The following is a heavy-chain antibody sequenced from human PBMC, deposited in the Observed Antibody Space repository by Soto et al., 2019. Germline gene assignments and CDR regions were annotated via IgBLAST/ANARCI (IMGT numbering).Heavy chain of an antibody. J-gene: IGHJ4*02. CDR3: ARAVAGLDFDY. CDR2: IYHTGST. D-gene: IGHD6-19*01. Sequence: HVQLQESGPGLVKPSGTLSLTCAVSNGSISSSNWWNWVRQPPGMELEWIGEIYHTGSTNYNPSLKSRVTISVDKSKNQFSLRLNSVTAAYTAVYYCARAVAGLDFDYWGQGTLVTVSS. CDR1: NGSISSSNW. V-gene: IGHV4-4*02.